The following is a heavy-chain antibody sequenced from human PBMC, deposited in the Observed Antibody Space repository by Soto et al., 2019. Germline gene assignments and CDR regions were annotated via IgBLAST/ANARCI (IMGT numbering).Heavy chain of an antibody. Sequence: QVQLQESGPGLVEPSQTLALTGTVSGDPLNTGGYYWSWIRHLPGKGLEWLGYIYYSGNTYYNPSLKGRVNISGDMSKKQFSLRLSSVTAADTAVYHCARVSSDWFDPWGPGIQVTVSS. D-gene: IGHD3-10*01. CDR3: ARVSSDWFDP. J-gene: IGHJ5*02. CDR2: IYYSGNT. V-gene: IGHV4-31*03. CDR1: GDPLNTGGYY.